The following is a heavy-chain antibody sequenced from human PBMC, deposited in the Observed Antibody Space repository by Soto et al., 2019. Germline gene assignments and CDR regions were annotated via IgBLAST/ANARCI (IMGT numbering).Heavy chain of an antibody. V-gene: IGHV3-23*01. CDR2: ISGSGGST. CDR1: GFTFSSYA. D-gene: IGHD2-2*02. CDR3: AKIKPPAAIDYYYYMDV. Sequence: GGSLRLSCAASGFTFSSYAMSWVRQAPGKGLEWVSAISGSGGSTYYADSVKGRFTISRDNSKNTLYLQMNSLRAEDTAVYYCAKIKPPAAIDYYYYMDVWGKGTTVTVSS. J-gene: IGHJ6*03.